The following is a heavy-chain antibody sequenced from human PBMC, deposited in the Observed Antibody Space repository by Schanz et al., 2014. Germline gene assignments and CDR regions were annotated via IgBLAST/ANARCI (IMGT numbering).Heavy chain of an antibody. CDR3: VRGRTFDY. CDR1: GFTFNSYA. J-gene: IGHJ4*02. V-gene: IGHV3-33*08. CDR2: MWNDGIKT. Sequence: VQLLESGGGLVQPGGSLRLSCAASGFTFNSYAMTWVRQAPGKGLEWVAVMWNDGIKTHYADSGKGRFTISRDNSKNTLYLQVNSLRAEDTAVYYCVRGRTFDYWGQGTLXTVSS.